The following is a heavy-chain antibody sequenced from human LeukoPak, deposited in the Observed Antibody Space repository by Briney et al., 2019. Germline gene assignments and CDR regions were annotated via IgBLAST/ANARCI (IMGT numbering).Heavy chain of an antibody. CDR3: ARTGVPYYYYYMDV. J-gene: IGHJ6*03. V-gene: IGHV4-4*07. Sequence: SETLSLTCTVSGGSISSYYWSWIRQPAGKGLEWIGRIYTSGSTNYNPSLKSRVTMSVDTSKNQFSLKLSSVTAADTAVYYCARTGVPYYYYYMDVWGKGTTVTISS. CDR1: GGSISSYY. D-gene: IGHD1-14*01. CDR2: IYTSGST.